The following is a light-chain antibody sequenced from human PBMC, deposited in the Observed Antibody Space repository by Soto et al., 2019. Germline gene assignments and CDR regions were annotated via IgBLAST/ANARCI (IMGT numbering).Light chain of an antibody. Sequence: QSALTQPPSASGSPGQSVTISCTGTSSDVGGFNLVSWYQHHPGKAPKLVIYEVTKRPSGVPDRFSGSKSGNTASLTVSGLQTEDEADYYCSSYAGSIYVFGTGTKVTVL. J-gene: IGLJ1*01. CDR2: EVT. V-gene: IGLV2-8*01. CDR1: SSDVGGFNL. CDR3: SSYAGSIYV.